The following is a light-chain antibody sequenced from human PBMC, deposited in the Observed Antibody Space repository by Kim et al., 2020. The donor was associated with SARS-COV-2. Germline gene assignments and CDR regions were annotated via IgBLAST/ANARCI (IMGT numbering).Light chain of an antibody. CDR1: QDISSW. J-gene: IGKJ4*01. Sequence: AFVGDSVTITCRASQDISSWLAWYQQKPGTAPKSLIYAASTLQSGVPSRFSGSGSRTEFSLTITSLQPEDFATYYCQQYKSYPLTFGGGTKVDIK. CDR2: AAS. V-gene: IGKV1D-16*01. CDR3: QQYKSYPLT.